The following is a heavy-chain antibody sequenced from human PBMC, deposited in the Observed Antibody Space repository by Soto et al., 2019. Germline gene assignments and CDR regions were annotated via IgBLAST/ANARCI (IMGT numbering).Heavy chain of an antibody. V-gene: IGHV1-18*01. J-gene: IGHJ4*02. D-gene: IGHD3-10*01. CDR3: ARAGDYFGDY. CDR2: IVAYNNRT. CDR1: GYTLCIYG. Sequence: QIELVQSGAEVKKPGASVKVSCKASGYTLCIYGIQWVRQAPGQGLEWMGWIVAYNNRTIYAQKFQDRVTLTTDTSTTTAFMEVRTLTSDDTAVYYCARAGDYFGDYWGQGTLVTVSS.